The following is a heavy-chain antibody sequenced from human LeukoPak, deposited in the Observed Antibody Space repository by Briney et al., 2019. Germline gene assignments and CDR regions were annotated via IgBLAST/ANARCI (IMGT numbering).Heavy chain of an antibody. CDR3: ARRGMVNSPSYNWFDS. CDR2: ISAYNGNT. CDR1: GYTFTSYG. V-gene: IGHV1-18*01. Sequence: ASVKVSCKASGYTFTSYGISWVRQAPGQGLEWMGWISAYNGNTNYAQKLQGRVTMTTDTSTSTAYMELRSLRSDDTAVYYCARRGMVNSPSYNWFDSWGQGTLVTVSS. J-gene: IGHJ5*01. D-gene: IGHD3-3*01.